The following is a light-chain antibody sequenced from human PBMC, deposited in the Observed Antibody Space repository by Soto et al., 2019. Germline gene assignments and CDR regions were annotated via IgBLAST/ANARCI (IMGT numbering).Light chain of an antibody. Sequence: NFMLTHPHSVSESPGKTVIISCTRSSGSIASNYVQWYQQRPGSSPTTVIYEDNQRPSGVPDRFSGSIDSSSNSASLTISGLETDDEADYYCQSYDATNQVFGGGTKVTVL. V-gene: IGLV6-57*01. CDR3: QSYDATNQV. CDR1: SGSIASNY. CDR2: EDN. J-gene: IGLJ3*02.